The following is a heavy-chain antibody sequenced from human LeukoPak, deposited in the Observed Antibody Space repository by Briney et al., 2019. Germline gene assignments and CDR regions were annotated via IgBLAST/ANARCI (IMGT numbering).Heavy chain of an antibody. CDR1: GFSFSSYE. V-gene: IGHV3-48*03. D-gene: IGHD4-17*01. Sequence: GGSLRLSCAASGFSFSSYEMNWVRQAPGKGLEWVSYIGSSGSTVYYADSVKGRFTISRDNANNSLYLQMISLRDEDTAVYHCARDTLVYADSPDAFDIWGQGTMVTVSS. CDR2: IGSSGSTV. J-gene: IGHJ3*02. CDR3: ARDTLVYADSPDAFDI.